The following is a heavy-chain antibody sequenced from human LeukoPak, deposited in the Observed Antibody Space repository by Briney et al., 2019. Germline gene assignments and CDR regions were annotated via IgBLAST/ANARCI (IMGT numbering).Heavy chain of an antibody. V-gene: IGHV4-59*01. Sequence: SETLSLTCTVSGGSISSYYWSWIRQPPGKGLEWIGYIYYSGSINYNPSLKGRVTISVDTSKNQFSLKLSSVTAADTAVYYCARIGYYDSSGYYSYYYCYYGMDVWGQGTTVTVSS. J-gene: IGHJ6*02. D-gene: IGHD3-22*01. CDR3: ARIGYYDSSGYYSYYYCYYGMDV. CDR2: IYYSGSI. CDR1: GGSISSYY.